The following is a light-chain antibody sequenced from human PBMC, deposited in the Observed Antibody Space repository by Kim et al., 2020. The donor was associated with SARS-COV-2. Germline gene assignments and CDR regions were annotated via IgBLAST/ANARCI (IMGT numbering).Light chain of an antibody. Sequence: PGERATLSCRASQTITSSNLAWYQQKPGQAPRLLVYGASRRATGIPDRFSGSGSGTDFSLTISRLESEDFAVYYCQQYGSSPRVTFGGGTKVDIK. CDR2: GAS. V-gene: IGKV3-20*01. CDR1: QTITSSN. J-gene: IGKJ4*01. CDR3: QQYGSSPRVT.